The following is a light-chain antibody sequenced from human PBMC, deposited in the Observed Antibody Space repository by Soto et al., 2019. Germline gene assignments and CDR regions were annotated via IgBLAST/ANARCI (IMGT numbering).Light chain of an antibody. J-gene: IGKJ2*01. Sequence: DIVLTQSPGTLSLSPGDRATLSCRSSQSVNCNYLAWYQQKPGQAPRLLIFGASTRATGIPDRFRGSGSGTDFTLTINRLEPEDFAVYYCQQYGRTFGQGTKLEIK. CDR2: GAS. CDR3: QQYGRT. V-gene: IGKV3-20*01. CDR1: QSVNCNY.